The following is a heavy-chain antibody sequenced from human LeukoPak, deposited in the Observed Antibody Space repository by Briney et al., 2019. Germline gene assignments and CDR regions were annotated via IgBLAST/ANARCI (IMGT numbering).Heavy chain of an antibody. CDR3: AGYVVVPAAIQPFDY. CDR2: IIPIFGTA. D-gene: IGHD2-2*02. Sequence: SVKVSCKASGGTFSSYAISWVRQAPGQGLEWMGGIIPIFGTANYAQKFQGRVTITTDESTSTAYMELSSLRSEDTAVYYCAGYVVVPAAIQPFDYWGQGTLVTVSS. V-gene: IGHV1-69*05. CDR1: GGTFSSYA. J-gene: IGHJ4*02.